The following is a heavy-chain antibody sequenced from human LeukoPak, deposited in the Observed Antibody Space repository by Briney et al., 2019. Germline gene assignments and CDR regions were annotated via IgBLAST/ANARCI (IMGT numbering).Heavy chain of an antibody. D-gene: IGHD6-13*01. J-gene: IGHJ5*02. V-gene: IGHV4-39*07. CDR3: ARDYSSSLGWFDP. Sequence: SETLSLTCTVSGGSISSSSYSWGWIRQPPGKGLECIGSIYYSGSTYYNPSLKSRVTISVDRSKNQFSLKLSSVTAADTAVYYCARDYSSSLGWFDPWGQGTLVTVSS. CDR1: GGSISSSSYS. CDR2: IYYSGST.